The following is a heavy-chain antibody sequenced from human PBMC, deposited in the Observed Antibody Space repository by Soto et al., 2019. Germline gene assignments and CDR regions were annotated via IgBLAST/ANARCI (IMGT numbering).Heavy chain of an antibody. V-gene: IGHV1-8*01. CDR3: ARGLYTDDYGDSAPRVLLGPGSDAGREMDV. Sequence: ASVKVSCKASGYTFTSYDINWVRQATGQGLEWMGWMNPNSGNTGYAQKFQGRVTMTRNTSISTAYMELSSLRSEDTAVYYCARGLYTDDYGDSAPRVLLGPGSDAGREMDVWGKGTTVTVSS. CDR1: GYTFTSYD. CDR2: MNPNSGNT. J-gene: IGHJ6*04. D-gene: IGHD4-17*01.